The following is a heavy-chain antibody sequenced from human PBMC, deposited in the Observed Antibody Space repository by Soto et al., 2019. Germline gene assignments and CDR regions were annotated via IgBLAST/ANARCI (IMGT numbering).Heavy chain of an antibody. V-gene: IGHV1-3*01. CDR3: ARDLQYYESLTGYFPDAFDI. Sequence: ASVKVSCKASGYTFTSYAMHWVRQAPGQRLEWMGWINAGNGNTKYSQKFQGRVTITRDTSASTAYMELSSLRSEDTAVYYCARDLQYYESLTGYFPDAFDIWGQGTRVTVSS. J-gene: IGHJ3*02. D-gene: IGHD3-9*01. CDR1: GYTFTSYA. CDR2: INAGNGNT.